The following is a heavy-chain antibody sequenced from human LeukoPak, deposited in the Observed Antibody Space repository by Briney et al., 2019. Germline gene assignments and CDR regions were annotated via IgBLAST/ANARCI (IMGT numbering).Heavy chain of an antibody. V-gene: IGHV1-2*02. CDR3: ARPNCSSTSCYTHYFDY. J-gene: IGHJ4*02. D-gene: IGHD2-2*02. CDR1: GYTFTGYY. Sequence: ASVKVSCKASGYTFTGYYMHWVRQAPGQGLEWMGWINPNSGGTNYAQKFQGRVTMTRDTSISTAYMELSRLRSDDTAVYYCARPNCSSTSCYTHYFDYWGQGTLVTVSS. CDR2: INPNSGGT.